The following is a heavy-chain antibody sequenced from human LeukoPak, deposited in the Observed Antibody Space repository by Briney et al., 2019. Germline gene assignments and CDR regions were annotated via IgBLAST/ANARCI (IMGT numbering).Heavy chain of an antibody. V-gene: IGHV3-48*03. CDR2: ISVSGGTI. Sequence: GGPLRLSCAASGFPFSAYEMNWVRQAPGKGLEWVSYISVSGGTIYYADSVKGRFTISRDNAKQSLYLQMNSLRAEDTAVYYCARGTLYYGSESYDYWGQGTLVIVSS. J-gene: IGHJ4*02. CDR3: ARGTLYYGSESYDY. CDR1: GFPFSAYE. D-gene: IGHD3-10*01.